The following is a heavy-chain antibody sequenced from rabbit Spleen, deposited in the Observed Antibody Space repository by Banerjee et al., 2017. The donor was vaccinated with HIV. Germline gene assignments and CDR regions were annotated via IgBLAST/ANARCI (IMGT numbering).Heavy chain of an antibody. CDR2: IDAGRETT. D-gene: IGHD6-1*01. J-gene: IGHJ4*01. CDR3: ARSFDSNTYYPDAYEDFNL. Sequence: QLDESGGGLVQAGGSLTLSCKASGFDLTRDYMTWVRQAPGKGLEWIGVIDAGRETTSYASWVNGRFTISSDNARNTIDLHINGLTAADTATYFCARSFDSNTYYPDAYEDFNLWGPGTLVTVS. V-gene: IGHV1S7*01. CDR1: GFDLTRDY.